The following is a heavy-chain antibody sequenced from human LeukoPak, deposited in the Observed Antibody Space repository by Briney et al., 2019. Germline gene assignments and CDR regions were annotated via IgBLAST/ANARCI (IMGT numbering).Heavy chain of an antibody. V-gene: IGHV5-51*01. Sequence: GEPLKISCKGSGYSFTSYWSGWVRQTPGKGLEWMGIIYPGDSDTRYSPSFQGQVTISADKSISTAYLQWSSLKASDTAMYYCASLLRYCSSTSCQGAFDYWGQGTLVTVSS. J-gene: IGHJ4*02. CDR2: IYPGDSDT. CDR3: ASLLRYCSSTSCQGAFDY. D-gene: IGHD2-2*01. CDR1: GYSFTSYW.